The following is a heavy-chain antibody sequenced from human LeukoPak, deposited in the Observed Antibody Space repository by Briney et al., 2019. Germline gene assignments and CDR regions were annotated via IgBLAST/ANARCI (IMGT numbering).Heavy chain of an antibody. J-gene: IGHJ3*02. Sequence: GGSLRLSCIASGFTFCDYAMSWVRQAPGKGLEWVGFIRIKGYGGTTEYAASGKGKLTISRDESKSIAYLQMNSLKTDDTAVYYCTRVGWDWGDAFDIWGQGTMVTVSS. V-gene: IGHV3-49*04. D-gene: IGHD3/OR15-3a*01. CDR2: IRIKGYGGTT. CDR1: GFTFCDYA. CDR3: TRVGWDWGDAFDI.